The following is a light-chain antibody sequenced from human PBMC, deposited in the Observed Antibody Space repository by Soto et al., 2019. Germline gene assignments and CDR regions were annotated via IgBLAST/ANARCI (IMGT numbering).Light chain of an antibody. Sequence: QPVLTQSPSASASLGASVKLTCTLSSGHSSYAIAWHQQQPEKGPRYLMKLNSDGSHSKGDGIPDRFSGSSSGAERYLTISSLQSEDEADYYCQTWGTGIRHVVFGGGTKVTVL. CDR3: QTWGTGIRHVV. CDR2: LNSDGSH. V-gene: IGLV4-69*01. CDR1: SGHSSYA. J-gene: IGLJ2*01.